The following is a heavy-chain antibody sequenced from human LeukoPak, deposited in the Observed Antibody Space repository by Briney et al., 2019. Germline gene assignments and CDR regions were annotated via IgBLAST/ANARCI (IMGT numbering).Heavy chain of an antibody. Sequence: PGGSLRLSCAASGFTFSNYAMSWVRQAPGKGLEWVSTLSGSGIGKFYADSVKGRFTIARDNSNNTLYLQMSSLRAEDSATYFCAKGAGYSYGSKLDYWGQGILVIVSS. D-gene: IGHD3-10*01. CDR2: LSGSGIGK. CDR1: GFTFSNYA. J-gene: IGHJ4*02. V-gene: IGHV3-23*01. CDR3: AKGAGYSYGSKLDY.